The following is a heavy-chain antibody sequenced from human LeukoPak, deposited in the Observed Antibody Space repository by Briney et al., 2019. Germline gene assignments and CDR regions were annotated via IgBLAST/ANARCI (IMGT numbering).Heavy chain of an antibody. Sequence: ASVRVSCKVSGYTLTELSMHWVRQAPGKGLEWMGGFDPEDGETICAQKFQGRVTMTEDTSTDTAYMELSSLRSEDTAVYYCATDRRVPDSSGYIYWGQGTLVTVSS. CDR2: FDPEDGET. V-gene: IGHV1-24*01. CDR1: GYTLTELS. J-gene: IGHJ4*02. D-gene: IGHD3-22*01. CDR3: ATDRRVPDSSGYIY.